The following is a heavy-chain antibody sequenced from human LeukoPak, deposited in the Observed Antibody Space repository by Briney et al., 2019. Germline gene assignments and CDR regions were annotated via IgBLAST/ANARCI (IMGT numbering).Heavy chain of an antibody. CDR2: INPNSGGT. J-gene: IGHJ4*02. Sequence: GASVKVSCKASGYTFTGYYMHWVRQAPGQGLEWMGRINPNSGGTNYAQKFQGRVTMTRDTSISTAYMELSRLGSDDTAVYYCARAGYYYDSSGYYYVGVDYWGQGTLVTVSS. CDR3: ARAGYYYDSSGYYYVGVDY. D-gene: IGHD3-22*01. V-gene: IGHV1-2*06. CDR1: GYTFTGYY.